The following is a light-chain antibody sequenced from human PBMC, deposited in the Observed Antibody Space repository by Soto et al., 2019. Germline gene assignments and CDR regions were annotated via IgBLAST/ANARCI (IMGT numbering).Light chain of an antibody. Sequence: EIVLTQSPGTLSLSPGERATLSCRASQNVNSSYLIWYQQKPGRAPGLLIYGASSRASGIPDRFSGRGSGTDFTLTISRLEPEDFAVYYCQQYDSSPLTFGGGTKVEIK. CDR3: QQYDSSPLT. CDR2: GAS. V-gene: IGKV3-20*01. J-gene: IGKJ4*01. CDR1: QNVNSSY.